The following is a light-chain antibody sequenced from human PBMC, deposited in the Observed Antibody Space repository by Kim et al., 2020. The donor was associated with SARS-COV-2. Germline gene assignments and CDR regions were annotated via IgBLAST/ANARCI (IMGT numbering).Light chain of an antibody. CDR2: GDD. CDR3: ATHDESQVV. J-gene: IGLJ3*02. Sequence: PGQRVTLFCSGSISSIGSNTMTWYQQLPGAAPNLLIYGDDLRPPRVPDRFSGSKSGTSASLAISGLQSEDEADYYCATHDESQVVFGGGTQLTVL. V-gene: IGLV1-44*01. CDR1: ISSIGSNT.